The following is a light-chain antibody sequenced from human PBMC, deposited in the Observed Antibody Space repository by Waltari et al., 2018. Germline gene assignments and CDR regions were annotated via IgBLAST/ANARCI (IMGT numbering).Light chain of an antibody. CDR2: AAS. Sequence: TQMTPSPSSLSAAVGDRVTITCRASQSISSYLNWYQQKPEKPPKLLIYAASSLQSVVPSRFSGSGSGTDFTLTISSLQPEDFATYYCQQSYSTLLTFGGGTKVEIK. CDR1: QSISSY. J-gene: IGKJ4*01. V-gene: IGKV1-39*01. CDR3: QQSYSTLLT.